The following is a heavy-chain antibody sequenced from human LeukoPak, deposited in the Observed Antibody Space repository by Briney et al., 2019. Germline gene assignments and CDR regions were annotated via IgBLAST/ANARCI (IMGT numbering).Heavy chain of an antibody. V-gene: IGHV4-31*03. CDR2: IYYSGST. CDR3: ARGVRWIPLSYFDY. CDR1: SGSFRGGVYS. J-gene: IGHJ4*02. Sequence: SETLSLTCPVSSGSFRGGVYSWSWIRQHPGKGLEWIGYIYYSGSTYYNPSLKSRVTISVDTSKNQFSLKLSSVTAADTAVYYCARGVRWIPLSYFDYWGQGALVTVSS. D-gene: IGHD5-24*01.